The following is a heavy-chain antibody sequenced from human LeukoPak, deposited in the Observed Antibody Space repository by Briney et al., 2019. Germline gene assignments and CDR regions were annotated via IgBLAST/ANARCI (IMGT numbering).Heavy chain of an antibody. J-gene: IGHJ4*02. V-gene: IGHV3-23*01. CDR1: GFTFSSYA. D-gene: IGHD6-13*01. CDR2: ITGSGDTT. Sequence: GSLRLSCAASGFTFSSYAVTWVRQAPGKGLEWVSGITGSGDTTFYADSAKGRFTISRDNSKNTLYLQMHSLRAEDTAVYYCVKDYSTIAAAANPLFDYWGQGALVTVSS. CDR3: VKDYSTIAAAANPLFDY.